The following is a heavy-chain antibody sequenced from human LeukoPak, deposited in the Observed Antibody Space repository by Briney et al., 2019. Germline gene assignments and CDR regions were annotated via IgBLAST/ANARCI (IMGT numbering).Heavy chain of an antibody. Sequence: GASLKISRKGSGYSFTSYWIGWVRQLPGKGLEWMGIIYPGDSDTRYSPSFQGQVTISADKSISTAYLQWSSLKASDTAMYYCARQQDYYDSSGYYYGNWFDPWGQGTLVTVSS. D-gene: IGHD3-22*01. CDR3: ARQQDYYDSSGYYYGNWFDP. CDR1: GYSFTSYW. CDR2: IYPGDSDT. J-gene: IGHJ5*02. V-gene: IGHV5-51*01.